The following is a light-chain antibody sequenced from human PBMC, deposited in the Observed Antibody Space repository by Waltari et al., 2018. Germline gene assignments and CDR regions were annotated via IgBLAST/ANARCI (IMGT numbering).Light chain of an antibody. CDR1: QSISSY. CDR2: AAS. J-gene: IGKJ3*01. Sequence: IQMTQSPSSLSASVGDRVTITCRASQSISSYLNWYQQKPGKAPTLLIYAASSLQSGVLSRFSGSGSGTDFTLTISSLQPEDFATYYCQQSYSTPSFGPGTKVDIK. V-gene: IGKV1-39*01. CDR3: QQSYSTPS.